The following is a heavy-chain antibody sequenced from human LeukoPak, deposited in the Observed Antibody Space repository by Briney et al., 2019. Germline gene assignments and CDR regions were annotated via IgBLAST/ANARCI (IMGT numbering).Heavy chain of an antibody. Sequence: PGRSLRLSCAASGFTFSNSAMHWVRQAPGKGLEWVALIWYDGTNKYYGDSVKGRFTISRDNSKNTLYLQMNSLRAEDTAVYYCARGRFGELSVATFDIWGQGTMVTVSS. J-gene: IGHJ3*02. V-gene: IGHV3-33*08. CDR2: IWYDGTNK. CDR3: ARGRFGELSVATFDI. CDR1: GFTFSNSA. D-gene: IGHD3-10*01.